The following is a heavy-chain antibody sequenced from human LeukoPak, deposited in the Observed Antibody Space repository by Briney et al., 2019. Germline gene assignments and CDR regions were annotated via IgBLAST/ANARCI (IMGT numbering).Heavy chain of an antibody. J-gene: IGHJ3*02. CDR1: GYTFTGYY. D-gene: IGHD3-22*01. CDR3: ATVDYYDSSGYHAFDI. V-gene: IGHV1-2*02. Sequence: GASVKVSCKASGYTFTGYYMHWVPPAPGQGLEWMGWINLNSGGTKYAQKFQGRVTMTRDTSISTAYMELSRLKSDDTAGYYCATVDYYDSSGYHAFDIWGQGTMVTVSS. CDR2: INLNSGGT.